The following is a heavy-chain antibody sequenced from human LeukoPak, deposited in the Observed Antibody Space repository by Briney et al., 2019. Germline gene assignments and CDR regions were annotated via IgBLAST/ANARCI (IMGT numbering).Heavy chain of an antibody. CDR2: TSIGTSTI. CDR1: GFTFSSYE. V-gene: IGHV3-48*03. J-gene: IGHJ4*02. Sequence: GGSLRFSCAASGFTFSSYEMNWVRQGPGKGLEGVSYTSIGTSTIYYADSVKGRFTISRDNAKNSLYLQMNSLRDEDTAVYDCARGRLDYGVQLDYWGQGTLVTVSS. D-gene: IGHD4-17*01. CDR3: ARGRLDYGVQLDY.